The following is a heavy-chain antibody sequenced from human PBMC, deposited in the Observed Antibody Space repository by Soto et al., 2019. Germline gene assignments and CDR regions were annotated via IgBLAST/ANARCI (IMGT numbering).Heavy chain of an antibody. CDR3: ARVQSAYYYDSSGYYGPFDY. D-gene: IGHD3-22*01. Sequence: ASVKVSCKASGYTFTSYYMNWVRQAPGQGLEWMGWINPNIGGTNYAQKFQGWVTMTRDTSISTAYMELSRLRSDDTAVYYCARVQSAYYYDSSGYYGPFDYWGQGTLVTVSS. V-gene: IGHV1-2*04. J-gene: IGHJ4*02. CDR2: INPNIGGT. CDR1: GYTFTSYY.